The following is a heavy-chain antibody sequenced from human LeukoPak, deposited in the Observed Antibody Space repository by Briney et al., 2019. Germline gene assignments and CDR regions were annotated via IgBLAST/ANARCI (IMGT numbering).Heavy chain of an antibody. J-gene: IGHJ3*02. Sequence: GGSLRLSCAASGFTFSNYWMHWVRQAPGKGLVWVSRINTDGSSTTYADSVKGRFTISRDNAKNTLYLQMNSLRAEDTAVYYCARAVYGYFDAFDIWGQGTMVTVSS. V-gene: IGHV3-74*01. CDR2: INTDGSST. D-gene: IGHD2-15*01. CDR3: ARAVYGYFDAFDI. CDR1: GFTFSNYW.